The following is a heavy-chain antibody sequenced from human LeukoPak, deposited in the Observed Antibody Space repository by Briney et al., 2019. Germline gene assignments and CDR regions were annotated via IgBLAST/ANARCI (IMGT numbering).Heavy chain of an antibody. CDR2: IYYSGST. J-gene: IGHJ4*02. CDR3: ARVFGGSDY. Sequence: KPSETLSLTCTVSGGSITNYFWSWIRQPPGKGLEWIGYIYYSGSTNYNPSLKSRVTISVDTSKNQFSLRLSSVTAADTAVYYCARVFGGSDYWGQETLVTVSS. V-gene: IGHV4-59*01. CDR1: GGSITNYF. D-gene: IGHD4-23*01.